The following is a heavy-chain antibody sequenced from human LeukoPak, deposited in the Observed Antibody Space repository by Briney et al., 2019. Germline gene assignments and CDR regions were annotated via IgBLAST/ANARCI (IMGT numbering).Heavy chain of an antibody. Sequence: GGSLRLSCAASGFTFSSYWMSWVRQAPGKGLEWVANIKKDGSEKYYVDSVKGRFTISRDNAKTSLYLQMNSLGAEDTAVYYCARDSKALGEAFDIWGQGTMVTVSS. CDR3: ARDSKALGEAFDI. CDR1: GFTFSSYW. V-gene: IGHV3-7*01. J-gene: IGHJ3*02. CDR2: IKKDGSEK.